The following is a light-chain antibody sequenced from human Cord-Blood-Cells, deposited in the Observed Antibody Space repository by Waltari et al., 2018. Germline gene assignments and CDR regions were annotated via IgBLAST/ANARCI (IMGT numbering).Light chain of an antibody. CDR3: CSYAGSRTFYV. CDR2: EVS. CDR1: SSDVGSYNL. V-gene: IGLV2-23*02. J-gene: IGLJ1*01. Sequence: QSALTQPASVSGSPGQSITISCTGTSSDVGSYNLVSWYQQHPGKAPKLMIYEVSTRPSGVSNRFSGSKSGNTASLTISGLQAEDEADYYCCSYAGSRTFYVFGTGTKVTVL.